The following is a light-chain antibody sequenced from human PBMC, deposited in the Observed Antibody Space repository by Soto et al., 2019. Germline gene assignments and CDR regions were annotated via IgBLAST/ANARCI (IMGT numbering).Light chain of an antibody. Sequence: EIVLTQSPGTLSLSPGERATLSCRASQSISNYLAWYQHKPGQAPRLLISDASKRASGVPARFSGSGSGTDFTLTISSREPEDFAVYYCQQRSQRPPLTCGGGTTVEIK. V-gene: IGKV3-11*01. CDR2: DAS. CDR1: QSISNY. J-gene: IGKJ4*02. CDR3: QQRSQRPPLT.